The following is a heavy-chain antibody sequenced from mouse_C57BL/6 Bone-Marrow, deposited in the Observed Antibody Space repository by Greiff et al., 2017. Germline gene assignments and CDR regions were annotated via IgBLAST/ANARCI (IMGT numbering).Heavy chain of an antibody. CDR2: IYPGSGNT. D-gene: IGHD2-4*01. V-gene: IGHV1-76*01. CDR1: GYTFTDYY. CDR3: AREGDYDYDGGPYFDY. J-gene: IGHJ2*01. Sequence: QVQLQQSGAELVRPGASVKLSCKASGYTFTDYYINWVKQRPGQGLEWIARIYPGSGNTYYNEKFKGKATLTAEKSSSTAYMQLSSLTSEDSAVYFCAREGDYDYDGGPYFDYWGQGTTLTVSS.